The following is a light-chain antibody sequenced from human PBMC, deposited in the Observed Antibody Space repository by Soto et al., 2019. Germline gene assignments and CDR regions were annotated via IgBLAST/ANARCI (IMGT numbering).Light chain of an antibody. CDR1: SSDVGSNNL. V-gene: IGLV2-23*02. J-gene: IGLJ1*01. Sequence: HSALTQPASVSGSPGQSITISCTGTSSDVGSNNLVSWYQQHPGKVPKLMIYEVSKRPSGVSNRFSGSKSDNTASLTISGLQAEDEADYYCCSYAAGATYVFGTGTKLTVL. CDR3: CSYAAGATYV. CDR2: EVS.